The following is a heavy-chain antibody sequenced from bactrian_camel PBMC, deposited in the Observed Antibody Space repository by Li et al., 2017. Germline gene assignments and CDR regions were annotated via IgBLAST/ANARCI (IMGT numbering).Heavy chain of an antibody. V-gene: IGHV3S53*01. CDR2: SVSGGVT. CDR3: AARTTCRGPFWMDNEYPY. CDR1: GHTATTRRC. J-gene: IGHJ4*01. Sequence: HVQLVESGGASVQAGESLRLSCVVSGHTATTRRCMAWFRQAPGKEREGVATSVSGGVTNYTDSVKGRFTISRDDAKDTLYLQMNGLKPEDTAMYYCAARTTCRGPFWMDNEYPYWGQGTQVTVS. D-gene: IGHD5*01.